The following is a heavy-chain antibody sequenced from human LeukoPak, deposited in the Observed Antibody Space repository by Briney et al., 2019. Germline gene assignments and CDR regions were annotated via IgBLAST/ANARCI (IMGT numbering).Heavy chain of an antibody. Sequence: PSETLSLTCTVSGGSINSYYWTWIRQPAGKGLEWIGRIHTSGNTDYNPSLQSRITMSVDTSKNQFSLKLSSVTGADTVVYYWAREGSMTARPFVSIDYWGQGTLGTVSS. CDR1: GGSINSYY. J-gene: IGHJ4*02. CDR3: AREGSMTARPFVSIDY. D-gene: IGHD6-6*01. CDR2: IHTSGNT. V-gene: IGHV4-4*07.